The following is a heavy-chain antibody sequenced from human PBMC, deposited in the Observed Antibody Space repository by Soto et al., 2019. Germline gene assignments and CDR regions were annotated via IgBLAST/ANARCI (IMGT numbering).Heavy chain of an antibody. Sequence: QVALVESGGGVVRPGRSLRLSCGASGFSFSKYGMHWVRQAPGEGLEWLSLLSYDGSEKWYAESVKGRFTISRDNSKNTQYLQMNSLRGDNTAVYFCAKGYEDSPPVASAWYSNYFYGVDVWGRGTTVTVSS. CDR1: GFSFSKYG. CDR3: AKGYEDSPPVASAWYSNYFYGVDV. J-gene: IGHJ6*02. CDR2: LSYDGSEK. D-gene: IGHD6-19*01. V-gene: IGHV3-30*18.